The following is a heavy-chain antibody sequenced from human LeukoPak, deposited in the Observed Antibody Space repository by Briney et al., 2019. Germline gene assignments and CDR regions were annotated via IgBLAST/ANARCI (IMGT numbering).Heavy chain of an antibody. CDR3: ARQNWSQLSLDY. V-gene: IGHV4-59*08. Sequence: SETLSRTCTVSGGSISSYYWSWIRQPPGKGLEWIGYIYYSGSTNYNPSLKSRVTISVDTSKNQFSLKLSSVTAADTAVYYCARQNWSQLSLDYWGQGTLVTVSS. J-gene: IGHJ4*02. CDR2: IYYSGST. CDR1: GGSISSYY. D-gene: IGHD2-2*01.